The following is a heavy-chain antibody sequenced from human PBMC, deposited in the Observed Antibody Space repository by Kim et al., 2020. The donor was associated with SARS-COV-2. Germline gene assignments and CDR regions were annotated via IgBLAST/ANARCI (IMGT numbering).Heavy chain of an antibody. J-gene: IGHJ1*01. CDR3: VRGGQRVPLVY. CDR2: IYVSAAT. D-gene: IGHD6-25*01. CDR1: GASVSRDY. V-gene: IGHV4-59*02. Sequence: SETLSLTCSVSGASVSRDYLTWIRQSPGKGLEWIADIYVSAATSYNPALKSRVTILVDTSRNQFSLKLTTVSAADTAIYYCVRGGQRVPLVYCGPGRMVT.